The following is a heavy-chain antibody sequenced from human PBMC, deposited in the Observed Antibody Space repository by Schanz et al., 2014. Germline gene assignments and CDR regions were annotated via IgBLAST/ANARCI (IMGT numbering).Heavy chain of an antibody. D-gene: IGHD3-10*01. V-gene: IGHV3-11*05. CDR3: AKGRFGELSAFDI. J-gene: IGHJ3*02. Sequence: QVQLVDSGGGLVEPGGSLRLSCAASGFSFSDYYMSWIRQAPGKGLEWVSYVSSSSSYTHYADSVKGRFTISRDNAKNSLYLQMNSLRAEDTAVYYCAKGRFGELSAFDIWGQGTMVTVSS. CDR1: GFSFSDYY. CDR2: VSSSSSYT.